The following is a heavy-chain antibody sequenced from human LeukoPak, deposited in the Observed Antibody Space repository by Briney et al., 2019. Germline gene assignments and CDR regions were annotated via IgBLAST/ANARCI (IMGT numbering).Heavy chain of an antibody. J-gene: IGHJ4*02. CDR1: RGTFRRYA. V-gene: IGHV1-69*13. CDR3: PIFQGTSGDDETDH. CDR2: IIPMINTP. D-gene: IGHD4-17*01. Sequence: GASVKVSHKASRGTFRRYAITWVRQAPGKGLEWMGGIIPMINTPKYAQKFQGRVSITADESTSTGYMEVSSLRSEDTAVYYCPIFQGTSGDDETDHGGQGTLVTVSS.